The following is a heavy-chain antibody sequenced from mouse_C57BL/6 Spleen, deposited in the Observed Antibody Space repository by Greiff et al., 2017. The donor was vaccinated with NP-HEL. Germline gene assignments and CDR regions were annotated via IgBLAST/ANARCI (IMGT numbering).Heavy chain of an antibody. J-gene: IGHJ4*01. CDR1: GFTFSSYA. CDR2: ISDGGSYT. D-gene: IGHD1-2*01. Sequence: EVHLVESGGGLVKPGGSLKLSCAASGFTFSSYAMSWVRQTPEKRLEWVATISDGGSYTYYPDNVKGRFTISRDNDKNNLYLQMSHLKSEDTAIDYYAREEKVTAGYYYAMDYWGQGTSVTVSS. CDR3: AREEKVTAGYYYAMDY. V-gene: IGHV5-4*01.